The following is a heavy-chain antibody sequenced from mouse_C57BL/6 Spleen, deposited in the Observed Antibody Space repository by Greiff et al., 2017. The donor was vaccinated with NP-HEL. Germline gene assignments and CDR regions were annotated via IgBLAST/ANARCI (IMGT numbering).Heavy chain of an antibody. CDR1: GYAFSSSW. V-gene: IGHV1-82*01. D-gene: IGHD3-2*02. Sequence: QVQLQQSGPELVKPGASVKISCKASGYAFSSSWMNWVKQRPGKGLEWIGRIYPGDGDTNYNGKFKGKATLTADKSSSTAYMQLSSLTSEDSAVYFCARMRLRLDAMDYWGQGTSVTVSS. CDR3: ARMRLRLDAMDY. CDR2: IYPGDGDT. J-gene: IGHJ4*01.